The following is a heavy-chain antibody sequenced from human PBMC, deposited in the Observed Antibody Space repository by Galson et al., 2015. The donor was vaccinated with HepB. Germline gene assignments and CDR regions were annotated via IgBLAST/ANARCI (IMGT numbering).Heavy chain of an antibody. CDR1: GFTFSSYG. CDR3: ANGVSSSSGRPQYYYYYYMDV. J-gene: IGHJ6*03. Sequence: SLRLSCAASGFTFSSYGMHWVRQAPGKGLEWVAVISYDGSNKYYADSVKGRFTISRDNSKNTLYLQMNSLRAEDTAVYYCANGVSSSSGRPQYYYYYYMDVWGKGTTVTVSS. D-gene: IGHD6-19*01. CDR2: ISYDGSNK. V-gene: IGHV3-30*18.